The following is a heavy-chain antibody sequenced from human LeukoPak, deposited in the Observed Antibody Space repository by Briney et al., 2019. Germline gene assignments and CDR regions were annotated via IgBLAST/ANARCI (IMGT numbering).Heavy chain of an antibody. V-gene: IGHV4-4*07. Sequence: SETLSLTCTVSGGSISSYYWSWIRQPAGKGLEWIGRIYTSGSPNYHPSLKSRVTMSVDTSKNQFSLKLSSVTAADTAVYYCASFNYYGSGSSDYWGQGTLVTVSS. CDR3: ASFNYYGSGSSDY. J-gene: IGHJ4*02. CDR2: IYTSGSP. CDR1: GGSISSYY. D-gene: IGHD3-10*01.